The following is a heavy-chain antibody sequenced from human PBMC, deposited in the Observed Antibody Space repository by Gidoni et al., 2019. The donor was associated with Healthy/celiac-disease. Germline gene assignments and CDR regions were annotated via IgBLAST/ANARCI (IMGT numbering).Heavy chain of an antibody. CDR1: GFTFSHAW. CDR2: IKSKPDGGKT. J-gene: IGHJ4*02. V-gene: IGHV3-15*07. Sequence: EVQLVESGGGLVKPGGSLRLSCAASGFTFSHAWMNWVRQAPGKGLEWVGRIKSKPDGGKTDYAAPVKGRFTISRDDSKNTLYLKMNSMKTEDTAVYNCTTDDYDILTGSVFDYWGQGTLVTVSS. D-gene: IGHD3-9*01. CDR3: TTDDYDILTGSVFDY.